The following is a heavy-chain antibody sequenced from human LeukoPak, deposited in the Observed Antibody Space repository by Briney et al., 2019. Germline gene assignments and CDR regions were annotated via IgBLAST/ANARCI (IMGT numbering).Heavy chain of an antibody. J-gene: IGHJ4*02. CDR2: MYHSGST. CDR1: GYSISTGYY. Sequence: PSETLSHTCTVSGYSISTGYYWGWIRQPPGKGLEWIGSMYHSGSTYYNPSLKSRVTMSADTSKNQFSLKLNSVTAADTAVYYCARVLDYYGSGTRDFDYWGQGILVTVSS. CDR3: ARVLDYYGSGTRDFDY. D-gene: IGHD3-10*01. V-gene: IGHV4-38-2*02.